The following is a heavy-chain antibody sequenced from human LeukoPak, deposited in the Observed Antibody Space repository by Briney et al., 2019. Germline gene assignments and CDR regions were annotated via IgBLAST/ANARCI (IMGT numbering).Heavy chain of an antibody. D-gene: IGHD6-13*01. CDR1: DGSFSSGDYY. J-gene: IGHJ4*02. Sequence: SETLSLTCTVSDGSFSSGDYYWSWIRQPPGKGLAWIGYIYYSGSTYYNPSLKSRVTISVDTSKNQFSLKLSSVTAADTAVYYCARTPYSSSPDYWGQGALVTVSS. V-gene: IGHV4-30-4*01. CDR2: IYYSGST. CDR3: ARTPYSSSPDY.